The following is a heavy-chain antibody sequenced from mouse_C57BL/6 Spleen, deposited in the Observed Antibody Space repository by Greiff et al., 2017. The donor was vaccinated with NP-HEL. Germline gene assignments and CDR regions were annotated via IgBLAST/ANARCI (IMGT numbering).Heavy chain of an antibody. D-gene: IGHD2-1*01. CDR2: IDPETGGT. CDR1: GYTFTDYE. Sequence: QVQLQQSGAELVRPGASVTLSCKASGYTFTDYEMHWVKQTPVHGLEWIGAIDPETGGTASNQKFKGKAILTADKSSSTAYMELRSLTSEDSAVYYCTRATLLGTFYWYFDVWGTGTTVTVSS. V-gene: IGHV1-15*01. J-gene: IGHJ1*03. CDR3: TRATLLGTFYWYFDV.